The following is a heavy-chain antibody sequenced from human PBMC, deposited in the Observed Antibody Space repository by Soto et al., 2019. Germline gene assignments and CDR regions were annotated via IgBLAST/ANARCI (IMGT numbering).Heavy chain of an antibody. CDR2: ISPDGSIQ. D-gene: IGHD1-26*01. Sequence: GGSLRLSCAASGFTFSRYAMHWVRQAPGKGLEWVAVISPDGSIQYDTDSVKGRFTISRDNFKNTLYLLMNSLRTEDTAVYYCAKDGGRYTGNYIDYWGQGALVTVSS. CDR3: AKDGGRYTGNYIDY. V-gene: IGHV3-30*18. CDR1: GFTFSRYA. J-gene: IGHJ4*02.